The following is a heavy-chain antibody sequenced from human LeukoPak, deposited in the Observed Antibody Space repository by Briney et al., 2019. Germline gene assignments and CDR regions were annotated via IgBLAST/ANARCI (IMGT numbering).Heavy chain of an antibody. J-gene: IGHJ4*02. D-gene: IGHD4-17*01. CDR3: ARGGAVTTPYFDY. V-gene: IGHV1-2*02. Sequence: ASVKVSCKASGYTSTGYYMHWVRQAPGQGLEWMGWINPNSGGTNYAQKFQGRVTMTRDTSISTAYMELSRLRSDDTAVYYCARGGAVTTPYFDYWGQGTLVTVSS. CDR1: GYTSTGYY. CDR2: INPNSGGT.